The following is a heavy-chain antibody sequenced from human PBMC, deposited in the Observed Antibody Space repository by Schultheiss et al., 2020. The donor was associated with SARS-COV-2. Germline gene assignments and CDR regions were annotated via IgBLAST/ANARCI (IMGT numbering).Heavy chain of an antibody. CDR1: GGTFSSYA. Sequence: ASVKVSCKASGGTFSSYAISWVRQAPGQGLEWMGWINPNSGGTNYAQKFQGRVTMTRDTSISTAYMELNSLRAEDTAVYYCARGGYSGYYYYYMDVWGKGTTVTVSS. CDR3: ARGGYSGYYYYYMDV. V-gene: IGHV1-2*02. J-gene: IGHJ6*03. D-gene: IGHD5-12*01. CDR2: INPNSGGT.